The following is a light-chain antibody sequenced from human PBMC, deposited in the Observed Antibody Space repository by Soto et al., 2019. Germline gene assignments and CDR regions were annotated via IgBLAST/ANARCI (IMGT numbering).Light chain of an antibody. CDR2: AAS. J-gene: IGKJ2*01. V-gene: IGKV1-6*01. CDR3: QQYHSSPYT. Sequence: AIQMTQSPSSLSASIGDRVTITCRASQGIRNDLSWYQQKPGKAPKLLMYAASRLQSGVPSRFSGSGSGTDFTLTISSLQPEDFATYYCQQYHSSPYTFGQGTKLEIQ. CDR1: QGIRND.